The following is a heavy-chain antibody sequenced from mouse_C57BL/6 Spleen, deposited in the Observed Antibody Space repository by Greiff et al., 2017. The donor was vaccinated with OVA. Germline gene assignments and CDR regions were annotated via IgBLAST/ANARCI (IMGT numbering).Heavy chain of an antibody. D-gene: IGHD2-12*01. J-gene: IGHJ4*01. CDR1: GFTFSSYA. CDR3: TRAYYKAMDY. Sequence: EVKLVASGEGLVKPGGSLKLSCAASGFTFSSYAMSWVRQTPEKRLEWVAYISSGGDYIYYADTVKGRFTISSDNARNTLYLQMSSLKSEDTAMYYCTRAYYKAMDYWGQGTSVTVSS. V-gene: IGHV5-9-1*02. CDR2: ISSGGDYI.